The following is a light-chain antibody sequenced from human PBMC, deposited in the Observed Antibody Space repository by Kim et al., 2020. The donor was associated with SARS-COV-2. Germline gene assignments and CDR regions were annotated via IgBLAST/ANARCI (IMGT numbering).Light chain of an antibody. Sequence: QSALAQPRSVSGSVGQSVTISCTGTSSDVGGYIYVSWYQQHPGKAPRVVMYDVDMRPSGVPDRFSGSKSGNTASLTISGLQGEDEAQYYCCAYAGTYSPVVFGGGTQLTVL. CDR1: SSDVGGYIY. V-gene: IGLV2-11*01. CDR3: CAYAGTYSPVV. CDR2: DVD. J-gene: IGLJ2*01.